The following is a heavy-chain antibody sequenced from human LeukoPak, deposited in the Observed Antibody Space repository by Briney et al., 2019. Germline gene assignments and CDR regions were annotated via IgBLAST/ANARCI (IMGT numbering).Heavy chain of an antibody. V-gene: IGHV3-23*01. CDR3: AKDRARGGATNFDY. CDR1: GFTFSSYA. D-gene: IGHD1-26*01. J-gene: IGHJ4*02. Sequence: GGSLRLSCAASGFTFSSYAMSWVRQAPGKGLEWVSAISSGGDSIYYADSVKGRFTISRDNSKNTLYLQMNSLRAEDTAVYYCAKDRARGGATNFDYWGQGTLVTVSS. CDR2: ISSGGDSI.